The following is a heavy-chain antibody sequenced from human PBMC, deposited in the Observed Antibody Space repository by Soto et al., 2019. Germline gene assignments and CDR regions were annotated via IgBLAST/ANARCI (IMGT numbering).Heavy chain of an antibody. CDR1: GFTFTSYS. CDR3: ARESEDLTSNFDY. J-gene: IGHJ4*02. Sequence: GGSLRLSCAASGFTFTSYSMNWVRQAPGKGLEWVSSISSTTNYIYYADSMKGRFTVSRDNAKNSVYLDMNSLSAEDTAVYYCARESEDLTSNFDYWGQGTLVTVSS. CDR2: ISSTTNYI. V-gene: IGHV3-21*01.